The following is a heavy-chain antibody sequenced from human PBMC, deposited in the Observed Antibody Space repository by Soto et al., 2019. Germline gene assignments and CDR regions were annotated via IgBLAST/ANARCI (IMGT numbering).Heavy chain of an antibody. V-gene: IGHV4-39*01. CDR2: IDNNGVA. D-gene: IGHD2-15*01. J-gene: IGHJ4*02. CDR3: GKVLVGATGHTDSDS. Sequence: PSETLSLTCTVSGGTIYRFGYYWGWIRQAPGRGLEWIGNIDNNGVAYSNPSLKSRVTISRDTSKNQFSLKLTSVTAADTALYYCGKVLVGATGHTDSDSWGPGTLVTVSS. CDR1: GGTIYRFGYY.